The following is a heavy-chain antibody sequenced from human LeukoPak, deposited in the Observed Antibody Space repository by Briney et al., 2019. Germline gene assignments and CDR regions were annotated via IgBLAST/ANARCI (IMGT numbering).Heavy chain of an antibody. D-gene: IGHD2-8*01. J-gene: IGHJ6*02. CDR1: GYTFTSYD. Sequence: ASVKVSCTASGYTFTSYDINWVRQATGQGLEWMGWMNPNSGNTGYAQKFQGRVTMTRNTSISTAYMELSSLRSEDTAVYYCARQEVSYYYYYGMDVWGQGTTVTVSS. V-gene: IGHV1-8*01. CDR2: MNPNSGNT. CDR3: ARQEVSYYYYYGMDV.